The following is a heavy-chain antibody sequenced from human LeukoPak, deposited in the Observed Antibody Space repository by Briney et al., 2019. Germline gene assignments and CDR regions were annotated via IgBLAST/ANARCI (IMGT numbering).Heavy chain of an antibody. J-gene: IGHJ4*02. CDR3: AREEAYYDNSAYWNYFDY. Sequence: GGSLRLSCAASGFTFSSYWMHWVRQVPGKGLVWVSRINSDGSSARYADPVKGRFTISRDNAKNTLFLQMNSLRAEDTAVYYCAREEAYYDNSAYWNYFDYWGQGTLVTVSS. V-gene: IGHV3-74*01. D-gene: IGHD3-22*01. CDR2: INSDGSSA. CDR1: GFTFSSYW.